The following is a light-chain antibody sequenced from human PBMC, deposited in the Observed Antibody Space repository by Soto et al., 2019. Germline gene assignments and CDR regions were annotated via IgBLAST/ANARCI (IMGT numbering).Light chain of an antibody. CDR3: QQRNIWPPVT. Sequence: EIVLTQSPATLSLSPGERATLSCRASQSVSSYLAWYQQKPGQPPRLLIYGAFNRATGIPARFSGSGSGTDFTLTISSLEPEDFAVYYCQQRNIWPPVTFGQGTRLEIK. CDR2: GAF. CDR1: QSVSSY. V-gene: IGKV3-11*01. J-gene: IGKJ5*01.